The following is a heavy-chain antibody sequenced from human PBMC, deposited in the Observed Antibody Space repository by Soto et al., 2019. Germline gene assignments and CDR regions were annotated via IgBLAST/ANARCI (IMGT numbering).Heavy chain of an antibody. CDR1: GYPFTDYD. D-gene: IGHD3-10*01. V-gene: IGHV1-8*01. J-gene: IGHJ5*02. CDR3: ARSNYGSTLRVAFDP. CDR2: MNPNNGDT. Sequence: QVQLVQSGAEAKKPWASVKVSCRASGYPFTDYDINWVRQATRQGLDWMGWMNPNNGDTVYAQKFQGRVTMTRDASIRTLYLELSSLTSDDTAVYYCARSNYGSTLRVAFDPWGHGNLVTVSS.